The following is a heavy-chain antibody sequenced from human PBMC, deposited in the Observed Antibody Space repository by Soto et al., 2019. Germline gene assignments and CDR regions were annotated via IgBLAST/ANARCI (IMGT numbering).Heavy chain of an antibody. CDR2: IDPSDSAT. V-gene: IGHV5-10-1*03. J-gene: IGHJ4*02. CDR1: GYSFAGYW. CDR3: ARQMSTSEPGHWVYYLAS. D-gene: IGHD3-9*01. Sequence: EVQLEQSGAEVKKAGESLRISCKGSGYSFAGYWITWVRQKPGKGLEWMGRIDPSDSATNYSPAFRGHVTISGDRSINTVYLQWNNLQASDTAVYYWARQMSTSEPGHWVYYLASWGQGTRLTVSS.